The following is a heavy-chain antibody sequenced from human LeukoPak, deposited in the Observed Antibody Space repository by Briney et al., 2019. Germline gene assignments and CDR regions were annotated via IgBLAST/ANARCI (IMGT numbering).Heavy chain of an antibody. V-gene: IGHV4-34*01. Sequence: PSETLSLTCAVYGGSFSGYYWSWIRQPPGKGLEWIGEINHSGSTNYNPSLKSRVTISVDTSKNQFSLKLSSVTAADTAVYYCARPSTWGNYYNYWGQGTLVTVSS. J-gene: IGHJ4*02. CDR3: ARPSTWGNYYNY. D-gene: IGHD4-11*01. CDR1: GGSFSGYY. CDR2: INHSGST.